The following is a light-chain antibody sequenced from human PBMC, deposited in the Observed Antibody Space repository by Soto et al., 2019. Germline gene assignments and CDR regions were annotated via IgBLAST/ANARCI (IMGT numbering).Light chain of an antibody. V-gene: IGKV1-5*03. Sequence: DIQMTQSPSTLSASVGDRVTITCPASQSISGWLAWYQQKPGKAPKLLIYKASSLESGVPSRFSGSGSGTEFTLTISSLQPDDFATYYCQQYNSYSPTWTFGQGTKVEIK. J-gene: IGKJ1*01. CDR2: KAS. CDR3: QQYNSYSPTWT. CDR1: QSISGW.